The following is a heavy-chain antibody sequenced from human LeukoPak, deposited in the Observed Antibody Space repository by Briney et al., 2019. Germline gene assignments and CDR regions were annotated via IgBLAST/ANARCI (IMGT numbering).Heavy chain of an antibody. J-gene: IGHJ4*02. CDR2: INPNSGGT. Sequence: ASVKVSCKASGYTFTGYYMHWVRQAPGQGLEWMGWINPNSGGTNYAQKFQGRVTMTRDTSISTTYMELSRLRCDDTAVYYCARDPAGVRTIRDWGRGTGVTVSS. D-gene: IGHD3-9*01. V-gene: IGHV1-2*02. CDR1: GYTFTGYY. CDR3: ARDPAGVRTIRD.